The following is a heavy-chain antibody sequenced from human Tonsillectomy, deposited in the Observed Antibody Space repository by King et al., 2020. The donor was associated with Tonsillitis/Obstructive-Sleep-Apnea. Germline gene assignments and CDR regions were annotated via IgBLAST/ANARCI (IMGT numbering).Heavy chain of an antibody. CDR1: GDSVSSNSAA. CDR2: TYYRSKWYY. CDR3: TSGWALYY. D-gene: IGHD6-19*01. J-gene: IGHJ4*02. Sequence: VQLQQSGPGLVKPSQTLSLICAISGDSVSSNSAAWNWIRQSPSRGLEWLGRTYYRSKWYYDYALSVESRITINPDTSKNQFSLQLNSVTPDDTAVYYCTSGWALYYWGQGTLVTVSS. V-gene: IGHV6-1*01.